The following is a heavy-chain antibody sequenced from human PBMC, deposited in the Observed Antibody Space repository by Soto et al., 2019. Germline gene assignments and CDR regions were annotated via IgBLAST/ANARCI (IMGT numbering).Heavy chain of an antibody. Sequence: QVQLVQSGDGVKKPGASVKVSCKASGYIFVNYGIAWVRQAPGQGLEWMGWISPYTGNTHSATKVQGRLTMTTDTSTSTAYMDLGIMTADDTAVYFCVMVDNYVTPTPQYVWGQGTTVTVSS. CDR1: GYIFVNYG. CDR3: VMVDNYVTPTPQYV. V-gene: IGHV1-18*01. D-gene: IGHD3-16*01. CDR2: ISPYTGNT. J-gene: IGHJ6*02.